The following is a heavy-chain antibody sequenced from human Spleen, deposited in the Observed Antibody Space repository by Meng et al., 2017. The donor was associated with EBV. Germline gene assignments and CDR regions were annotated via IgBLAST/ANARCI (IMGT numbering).Heavy chain of an antibody. V-gene: IGHV4-59*01. Sequence: QVQLAGAGPRLVKASETLSLLCTVSCDSISTYYWNWVRQPPGKGLEWIGYIYYTRSTDYNPSLESRVAMSVDSSRNQFSLDLKSVTAADTAVYYCARGRSSYYFDAWGQGTLVTVSS. CDR2: IYYTRST. CDR3: ARGRSSYYFDA. CDR1: CDSISTYY. J-gene: IGHJ4*02. D-gene: IGHD3-16*02.